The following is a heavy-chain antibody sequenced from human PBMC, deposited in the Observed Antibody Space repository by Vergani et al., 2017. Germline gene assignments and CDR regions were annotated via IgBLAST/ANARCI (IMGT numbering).Heavy chain of an antibody. CDR1: GATFRSNT. J-gene: IGHJ6*02. V-gene: IGHV1-69*09. D-gene: IGHD2-15*01. Sequence: QVQLVRSGAEVKKPGASVNVSCKASGATFRSNTISWVRQVPGQGLEWMGRIIPVLGKTKYAQDFQGRLTITADTSTSTAYMELTSLRSQDTAVYYCARDPLGYGGSPEDYYCCMDVWGGGTTVTVSS. CDR3: ARDPLGYGGSPEDYYCCMDV. CDR2: IIPVLGKT.